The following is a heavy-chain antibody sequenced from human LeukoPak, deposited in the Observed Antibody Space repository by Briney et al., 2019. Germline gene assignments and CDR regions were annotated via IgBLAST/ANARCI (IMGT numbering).Heavy chain of an antibody. CDR2: ISDDGNRK. D-gene: IGHD2-15*01. V-gene: IGHV3-30-3*01. J-gene: IGHJ4*02. Sequence: GGSLRLSCAASGFTFSNYYMHWGRQAPGKGLEWVAVISDDGNRKYYADSVKGRFTISRDNSKNTLYLQMNSLRAEDTAVYYCARDESGSGDYWGQGTLVTVSS. CDR3: ARDESGSGDY. CDR1: GFTFSNYY.